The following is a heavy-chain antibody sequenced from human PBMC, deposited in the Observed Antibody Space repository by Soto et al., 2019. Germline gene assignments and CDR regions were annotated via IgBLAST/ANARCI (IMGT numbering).Heavy chain of an antibody. V-gene: IGHV3-21*01. D-gene: IGHD3-10*01. CDR1: GFTFSSYS. Sequence: GGSLRLSCAASGFTFSSYSMNWVRQAPVNGLEFVSSISSIISYIYYADSLKGRFTISRYNVKNSLYLQMNSLSAYDTAFYYFARYYDGRDGYTSAFDIWGQGTTVTVS. CDR2: ISSIISYI. CDR3: ARYYDGRDGYTSAFDI. J-gene: IGHJ3*02.